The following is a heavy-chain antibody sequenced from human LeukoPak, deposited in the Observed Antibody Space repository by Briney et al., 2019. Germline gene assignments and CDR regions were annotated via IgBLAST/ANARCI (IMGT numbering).Heavy chain of an antibody. J-gene: IGHJ5*02. CDR3: ARHDRFSFERERLSGDWFDP. CDR2: IYPGDSDT. V-gene: IGHV5-51*01. Sequence: GESLKISCKGSGYSFTSYWIGWVRQMPGKGLEWMGIIYPGDSDTRYSPSFQGQVTISADKSISTAYLQWSSLKASDTAMYYCARHDRFSFERERLSGDWFDPWGQGTLVTVSP. CDR1: GYSFTSYW. D-gene: IGHD1-26*01.